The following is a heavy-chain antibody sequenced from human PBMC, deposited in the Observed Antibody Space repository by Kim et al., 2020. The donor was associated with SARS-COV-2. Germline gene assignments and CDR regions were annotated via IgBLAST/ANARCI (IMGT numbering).Heavy chain of an antibody. CDR3: ARGRGTVVLNGPRSYYYYYGMDV. CDR2: INHSGST. D-gene: IGHD2-15*01. Sequence: SETLSLTCAVYGGSFSGYYWSWIRQPPGKGLEWIGEINHSGSTNYNPSLKSRVTISVDTSKNQFSLKLSSVTAADTAVYYCARGRGTVVLNGPRSYYYYYGMDVWGQGTTVTVSS. CDR1: GGSFSGYY. J-gene: IGHJ6*02. V-gene: IGHV4-34*01.